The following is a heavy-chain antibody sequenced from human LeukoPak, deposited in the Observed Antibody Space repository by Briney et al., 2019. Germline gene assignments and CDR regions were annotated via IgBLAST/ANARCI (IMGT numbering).Heavy chain of an antibody. CDR1: GGPISSYY. CDR2: IYYTGGT. Sequence: SETLSLTCTVSGGPISSYYWSWIRQPPGKGLEWIGYIYYTGGTNYNPSLKSRVTISVDTSKNQFSLKLSSVTAADTAVYYCARGRWGMKFDYWGQGTLVTVSS. D-gene: IGHD3-16*01. V-gene: IGHV4-59*01. J-gene: IGHJ4*02. CDR3: ARGRWGMKFDY.